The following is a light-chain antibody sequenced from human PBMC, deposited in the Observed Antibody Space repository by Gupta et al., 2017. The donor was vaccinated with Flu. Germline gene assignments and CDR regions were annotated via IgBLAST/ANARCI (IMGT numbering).Light chain of an antibody. V-gene: IGLV2-8*01. J-gene: IGLJ2*01. Sequence: GQSVTITCTGTSSDIGTYNYVSWYQQPPGKAPKLIIYEVNKRPSGVPDRFSASKSGNTASLTVSGLQAEDEADYFCGSYGHSRRFGGGTKLTVL. CDR3: GSYGHSRR. CDR1: SSDIGTYNY. CDR2: EVN.